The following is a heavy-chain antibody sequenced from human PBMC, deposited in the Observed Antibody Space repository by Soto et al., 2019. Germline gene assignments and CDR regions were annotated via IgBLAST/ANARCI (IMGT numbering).Heavy chain of an antibody. Sequence: GGSLRLSCAASGFTFSSYAMSWVRQAPGKGLEWVSAISGSGGSTYYADSVKGRFTISRDNSKNTLYLQMNSLRAEDTAVYYCARGAVVAATIYYYYGMDVWGQGTTVTVSS. D-gene: IGHD2-15*01. J-gene: IGHJ6*02. V-gene: IGHV3-23*01. CDR3: ARGAVVAATIYYYYGMDV. CDR1: GFTFSSYA. CDR2: ISGSGGST.